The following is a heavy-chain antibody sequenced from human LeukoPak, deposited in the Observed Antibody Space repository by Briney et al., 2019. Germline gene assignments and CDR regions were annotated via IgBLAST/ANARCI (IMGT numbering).Heavy chain of an antibody. CDR2: IRYDGSNK. Sequence: GGSLRLSCAASGFTFSSYGMHWVRQAPGKGLGWVAFIRYDGSNKYYADSVKGRFTISRDNSKNTLYLQMKSLRAEDTAVYYCARGRDTAMVEDYWGQGTLVTVSS. CDR1: GFTFSSYG. V-gene: IGHV3-30*02. CDR3: ARGRDTAMVEDY. D-gene: IGHD5-18*01. J-gene: IGHJ4*02.